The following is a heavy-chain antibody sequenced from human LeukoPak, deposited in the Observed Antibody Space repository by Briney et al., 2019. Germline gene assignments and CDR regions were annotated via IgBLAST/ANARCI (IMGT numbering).Heavy chain of an antibody. CDR3: AKGSGSYYSPPGD. V-gene: IGHV4-59*08. D-gene: IGHD3-10*01. Sequence: PSETLSLTCTVSGGSISSYYWSWIRQPPGKGLEWNGYIYYSGSTNYNPSLKSRVTISVDTSKNQFSLKLSSVTAADTAVYYCAKGSGSYYSPPGDWGQGTLVTVSS. CDR1: GGSISSYY. CDR2: IYYSGST. J-gene: IGHJ4*02.